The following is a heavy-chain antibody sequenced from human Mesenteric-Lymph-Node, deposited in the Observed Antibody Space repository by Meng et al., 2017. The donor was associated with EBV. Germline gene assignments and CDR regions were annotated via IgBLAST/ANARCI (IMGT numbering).Heavy chain of an antibody. CDR1: GWSVGGYF. CDR2: INRVGST. J-gene: IGHJ4*02. D-gene: IGHD3-10*01. V-gene: IGHV4-34*01. CDR3: VRCGAVTLVQGGPDH. Sequence: QVRLQQWRAGRWQLSENRSLHDVVSGWSVGGYFWSWIRQPPGKGLEWIGEINRVGSTNYNPSLKSRLTMSVDTSKNHFSLKLTSVTAADTAVYYCVRCGAVTLVQGGPDHWGQGTLVTVSS.